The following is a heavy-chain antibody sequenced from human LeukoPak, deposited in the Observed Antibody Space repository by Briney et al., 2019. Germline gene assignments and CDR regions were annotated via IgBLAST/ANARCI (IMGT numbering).Heavy chain of an antibody. J-gene: IGHJ4*02. D-gene: IGHD1-14*01. Sequence: GGSLRLSCAASGLTFYSYGMSWVRQAPGKGLEWVSGISGSGDTTYCADSVKDRFTISRDNSKNTLYLQMNSLRVEDTGVYYCAKGHSAHGTGFDCWGQGTQVAVSS. V-gene: IGHV3-23*01. CDR2: ISGSGDTT. CDR1: GLTFYSYG. CDR3: AKGHSAHGTGFDC.